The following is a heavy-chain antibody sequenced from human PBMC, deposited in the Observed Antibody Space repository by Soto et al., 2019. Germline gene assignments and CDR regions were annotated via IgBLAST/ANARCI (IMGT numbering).Heavy chain of an antibody. CDR3: ARGQRFSDSFDP. CDR2: IYSSGGT. Sequence: PSETLSISCTFSVGAISVYYWTWIRQPAGKGLKWIGRIYSSGGTKYNPSLKSRVAMSLDTSKNQLSLRLSSVTAADTAVYYCARGQRFSDSFDPWGQGTLVTVSS. D-gene: IGHD6-25*01. J-gene: IGHJ5*02. CDR1: VGAISVYY. V-gene: IGHV4-4*07.